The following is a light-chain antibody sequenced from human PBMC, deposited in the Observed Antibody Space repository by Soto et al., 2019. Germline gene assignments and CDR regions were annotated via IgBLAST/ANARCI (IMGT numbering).Light chain of an antibody. CDR1: NSDIGNYNI. V-gene: IGLV2-23*02. CDR2: EVT. Sequence: QSVLTQPASVSGSPGQSITISCTGSNSDIGNYNIVSWYQQHPDKAPQLIIYEVTKRPSGVSNRFSGSKSGSTASLTISGLQAEDEADYYCCSNAGGSTYVFGTGTKVTVL. CDR3: CSNAGGSTYV. J-gene: IGLJ1*01.